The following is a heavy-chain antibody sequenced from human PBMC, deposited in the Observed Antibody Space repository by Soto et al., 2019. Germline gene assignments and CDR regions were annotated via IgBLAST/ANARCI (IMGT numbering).Heavy chain of an antibody. Sequence: DSVKVSSKAYGSTFPGYYIHWVRQLPVQGLEWMGWINPNSGGTNYAKNLQGRVTMTRDTSVTTAYMELSRLSSDDTAVYYCARDIVFEDSSGNLPGYWGQGTLVTVCS. V-gene: IGHV1-2*02. CDR2: INPNSGGT. CDR3: ARDIVFEDSSGNLPGY. D-gene: IGHD3-22*01. CDR1: GSTFPGYY. J-gene: IGHJ4*02.